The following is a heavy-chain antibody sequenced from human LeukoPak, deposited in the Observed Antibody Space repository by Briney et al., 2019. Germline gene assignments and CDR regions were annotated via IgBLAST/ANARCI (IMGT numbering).Heavy chain of an antibody. CDR1: GGSISSYY. Sequence: PSETLSLTCTVSGGSISSYYWSWIRQPAGKGLEWIGRIYTSGSTYYNPSLKSRVTISVDTSKNQFSLKLSSVTAADTAVYYCARGEGYCSSTSCSLNWFDPWGQGTLVTVSS. CDR3: ARGEGYCSSTSCSLNWFDP. D-gene: IGHD2-2*01. CDR2: IYTSGST. V-gene: IGHV4-4*07. J-gene: IGHJ5*02.